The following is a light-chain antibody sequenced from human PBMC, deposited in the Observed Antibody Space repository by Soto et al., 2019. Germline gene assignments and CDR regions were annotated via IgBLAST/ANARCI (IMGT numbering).Light chain of an antibody. CDR2: GAS. Sequence: EIVMTQSPATLSVSPGEGVTLSCRASESVSSNLAWYQQKAGQSPRLLIYGASTRATGTPARFSGSGSGTDFTLSISSLQSEDFVVYYCQQHIKWPLTFGGGTEVEIK. V-gene: IGKV3-15*01. CDR1: ESVSSN. CDR3: QQHIKWPLT. J-gene: IGKJ4*01.